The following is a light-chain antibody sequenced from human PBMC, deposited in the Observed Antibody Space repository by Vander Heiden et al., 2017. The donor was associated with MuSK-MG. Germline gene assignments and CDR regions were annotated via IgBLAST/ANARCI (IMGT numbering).Light chain of an antibody. V-gene: IGKV3-15*01. CDR2: GAS. CDR3: QQYNNGPPMYT. J-gene: IGKJ2*01. CDR1: QSVSSN. Sequence: EIVMTQSPATLSVSTGERATLSCRASQSVSSNLAWYQQKPGQAPRLLIYGASTRATGIRARFSGSGSGTEFTLTISSRQSEDFAVYYCQQYNNGPPMYTFGQGTKLEIK.